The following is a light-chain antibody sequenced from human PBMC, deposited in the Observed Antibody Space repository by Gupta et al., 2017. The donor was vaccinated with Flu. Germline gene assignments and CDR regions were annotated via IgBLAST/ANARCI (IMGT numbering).Light chain of an antibody. Sequence: DIQMTQSPSSLSASVGDSVTITCRASQRISSYLNWYQQKPGKAPKLLIYAASSLQSGVPSRFSGSGSGTDFTLTISSLQPEDFATYYCQQCDSTPRTFGQGTKVETK. CDR1: QRISSY. V-gene: IGKV1-39*01. J-gene: IGKJ1*01. CDR3: QQCDSTPRT. CDR2: AAS.